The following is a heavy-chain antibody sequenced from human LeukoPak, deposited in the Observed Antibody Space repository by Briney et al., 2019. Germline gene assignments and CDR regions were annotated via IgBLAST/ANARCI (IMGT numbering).Heavy chain of an antibody. J-gene: IGHJ4*02. CDR2: ISGSGGST. Sequence: GGSLRLFCAASGFTFSSYAMSWVRQAPGKGLEWVSAISGSGGSTYYADSVKGRFTISRDNSKNTLYLQMNSLRAEDTAVYYCAKEGLIVVVPAAMGDYWGQGTLVTVSS. D-gene: IGHD2-2*01. CDR1: GFTFSSYA. CDR3: AKEGLIVVVPAAMGDY. V-gene: IGHV3-23*01.